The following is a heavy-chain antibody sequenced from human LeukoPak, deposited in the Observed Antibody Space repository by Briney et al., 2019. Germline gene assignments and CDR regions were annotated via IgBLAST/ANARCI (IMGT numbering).Heavy chain of an antibody. CDR1: GFNFNNYW. CDR3: ARSSSWYLFDY. J-gene: IGHJ4*02. D-gene: IGHD6-13*01. V-gene: IGHV3-11*03. CDR2: ISSSSSYT. Sequence: AGGSLRLSCTVSGFNFNNYWMHWVRQAPGKGLEWVSYISSSSSYTNYADSVKGRFTISRDNAKNSLYLQMNSLRAEDTAVYYCARSSSWYLFDYWGQGTLVTVSS.